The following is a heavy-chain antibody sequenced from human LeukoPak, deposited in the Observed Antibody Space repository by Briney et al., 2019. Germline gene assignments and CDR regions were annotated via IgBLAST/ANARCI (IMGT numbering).Heavy chain of an antibody. V-gene: IGHV1-2*02. CDR3: ARVPRRSFGIAVSGWIDY. D-gene: IGHD6-19*01. J-gene: IGHJ4*02. CDR2: IDPKSGAT. CDR1: GYTFTDYY. Sequence: GASVKVSCKSSGYTFTDYYLHWVRQAPGQGLEWMGWIDPKSGATNYAQKFQGRVTMTGDTSITTAFMELSSLRSEDTAVYYCARVPRRSFGIAVSGWIDYWGQGALVTVSS.